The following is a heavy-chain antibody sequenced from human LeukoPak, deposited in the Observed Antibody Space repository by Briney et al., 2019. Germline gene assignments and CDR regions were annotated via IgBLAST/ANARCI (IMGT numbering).Heavy chain of an antibody. V-gene: IGHV3-23*01. J-gene: IGHJ4*01. D-gene: IGHD5-24*01. Sequence: GGFLRLSCAASGFNFIDHAMSWVRQAPGKGLEWVSTISGSAETTYYADSVKGRFTISKDNSNNFVFLQMNNLRAEDTAFYFCAKDREGLSYFDYWGHGTLVTVSS. CDR3: AKDREGLSYFDY. CDR1: GFNFIDHA. CDR2: ISGSAETT.